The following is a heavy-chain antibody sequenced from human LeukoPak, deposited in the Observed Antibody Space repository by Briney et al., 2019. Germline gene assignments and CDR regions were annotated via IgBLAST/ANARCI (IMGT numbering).Heavy chain of an antibody. J-gene: IGHJ4*02. Sequence: GGSLRLSCAVSGFTVSTNYMSWVRQPPGKGLEWVPVIYSGGSTYYADSVKGRFSISRDNSKNTLYLQMNNLRAEDTAVYYCGREVPGGTTSLDCWGQGTVVTVSP. CDR1: GFTVSTNY. CDR2: IYSGGST. CDR3: GREVPGGTTSLDC. D-gene: IGHD1-7*01. V-gene: IGHV3-66*01.